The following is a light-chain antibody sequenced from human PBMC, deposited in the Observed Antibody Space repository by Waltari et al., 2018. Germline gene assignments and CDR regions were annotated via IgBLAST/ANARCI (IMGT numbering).Light chain of an antibody. CDR3: AAWDDSLSAVP. CDR1: NSNPGRHH. J-gene: IGLJ2*01. CDR2: KNN. Sequence: QSVLTQPPSTSGTPGQRVTISCSGSNSNPGRHHVYWYQQVPGMAPNLLIYKNNQRPSGVPDRFSGSKSGTSASLAISALRSEDEADYYCAAWDDSLSAVPFGGGTKVTVL. V-gene: IGLV1-47*01.